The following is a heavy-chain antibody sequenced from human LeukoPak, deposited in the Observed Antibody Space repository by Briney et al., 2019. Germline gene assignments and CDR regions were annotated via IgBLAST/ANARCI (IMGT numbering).Heavy chain of an antibody. CDR2: IYHSGST. D-gene: IGHD4-17*01. J-gene: IGHJ5*02. CDR3: ARVSDYGDYLGGDWFDP. V-gene: IGHV4-38-2*02. CDR1: GYSISSGYY. Sequence: SETLSLTCTVSGYSISSGYYWGWIRQPPGKGLEWIGSIYHSGSTYYNPSLKSRVTISVDTSKNQFSLKLSSVTAADTAVYYCARVSDYGDYLGGDWFDPWGQGTLVTVSS.